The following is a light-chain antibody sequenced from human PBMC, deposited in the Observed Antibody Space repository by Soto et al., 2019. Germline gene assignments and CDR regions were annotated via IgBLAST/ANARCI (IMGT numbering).Light chain of an antibody. Sequence: DIQMTQSPSSLSASVGNRVTITCRASQSISTYLNWYQKKPGKDPNLLIYDASRLQSGVPSRFSGSGGGTDFTLSISSVQTEDFATYVCQQKYMDTITFGQGTRLEIK. V-gene: IGKV1-39*01. CDR2: DAS. CDR3: QQKYMDTIT. J-gene: IGKJ5*01. CDR1: QSISTY.